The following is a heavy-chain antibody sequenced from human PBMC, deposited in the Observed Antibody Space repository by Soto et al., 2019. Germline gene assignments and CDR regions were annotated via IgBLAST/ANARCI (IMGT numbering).Heavy chain of an antibody. CDR3: ARAKGGGEVYFDY. Sequence: SXKVSFKASGGTXISYAIGLVRQAPGQGLEWMGGIIPIFGTANYAQKFQGRVTITADESTRTAYMELSSLRSEDTDVYYCARAKGGGEVYFDYWGQGTLVTVS. J-gene: IGHJ4*02. CDR2: IIPIFGTA. D-gene: IGHD3-16*01. CDR1: GGTXISYA. V-gene: IGHV1-69*13.